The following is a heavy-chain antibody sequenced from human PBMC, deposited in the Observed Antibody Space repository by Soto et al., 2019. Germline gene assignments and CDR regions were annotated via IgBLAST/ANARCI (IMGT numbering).Heavy chain of an antibody. CDR3: AREYCTNGVCYNFDY. D-gene: IGHD2-8*01. V-gene: IGHV4-59*01. J-gene: IGHJ4*02. CDR2: IYYSGST. Sequence: SETLSLTCTVSGGSISSYYWSWIRQPPGKGLEWIGYIYYSGSTNYNPSLKSRVTISVDTSKNQFSLKLSPVTAADTAVYYCAREYCTNGVCYNFDYWGQGTLVTVSS. CDR1: GGSISSYY.